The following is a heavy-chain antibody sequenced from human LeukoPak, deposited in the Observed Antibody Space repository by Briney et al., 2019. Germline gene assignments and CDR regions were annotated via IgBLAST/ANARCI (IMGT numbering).Heavy chain of an antibody. D-gene: IGHD3-16*01. CDR1: GGSISSYY. CDR3: ARHSRRLAKSRDGYDYYYYYYGMDV. Sequence: SETLSLTCTVSGGSISSYYSSWIRQPPGKGLEWIGYIYYSGSTNYNPSLKSRVTISVDTSKNQFSLKLSSVTAADTAVYYCARHSRRLAKSRDGYDYYYYYYGMDVWGQGTTVTVSS. V-gene: IGHV4-59*08. CDR2: IYYSGST. J-gene: IGHJ6*02.